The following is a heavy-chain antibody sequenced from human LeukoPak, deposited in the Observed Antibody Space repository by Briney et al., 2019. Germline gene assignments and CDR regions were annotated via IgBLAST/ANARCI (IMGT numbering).Heavy chain of an antibody. CDR1: GGSISSYY. J-gene: IGHJ4*02. Sequence: SETLSLTCTVSGGSISSYYWSWIRQPPGKGLEWIGYIYYSGSTNYNPSLKSRVTISVDTSKNQLSLKLSSVTAADTAVYYCARRLSGSYHFDYWGQGTLVTVSS. D-gene: IGHD1-26*01. V-gene: IGHV4-59*08. CDR2: IYYSGST. CDR3: ARRLSGSYHFDY.